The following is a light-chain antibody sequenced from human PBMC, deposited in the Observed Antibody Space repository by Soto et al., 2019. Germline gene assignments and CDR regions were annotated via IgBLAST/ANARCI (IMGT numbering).Light chain of an antibody. Sequence: QSALTQPASVSGSPGQSITISCTGTSIDVGGYNYVSWYQQHPGKAPKLMIYDVSNRPSGVSNRFSGSKSGNTASLTISGLQAEDEADYYCSSYTSSSTLLFGGGPKLTVL. CDR1: SIDVGGYNY. CDR3: SSYTSSSTLL. J-gene: IGLJ2*01. V-gene: IGLV2-14*01. CDR2: DVS.